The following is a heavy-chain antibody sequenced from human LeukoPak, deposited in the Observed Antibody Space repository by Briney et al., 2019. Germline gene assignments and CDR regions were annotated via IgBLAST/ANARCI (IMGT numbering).Heavy chain of an antibody. V-gene: IGHV1-46*01. CDR2: INPRGGST. Sequence: ASVKVSCKASGYTFTTYYMHWMRQAPGQGPEWMGIINPRGGSTDYAQKFQGRITMTSDTSTRTVYMELNSLRSDDTAVYFCARVGSAAATADYWGQGTLVTVSS. J-gene: IGHJ4*02. D-gene: IGHD6-25*01. CDR1: GYTFTTYY. CDR3: ARVGSAAATADY.